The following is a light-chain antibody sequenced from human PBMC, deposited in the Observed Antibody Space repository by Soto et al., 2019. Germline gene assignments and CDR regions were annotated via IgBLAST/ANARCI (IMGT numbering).Light chain of an antibody. V-gene: IGKV3-15*01. J-gene: IGKJ1*01. Sequence: EIVLTQSPGTLSLSPGESATLSCRASQTVSITYLTWYQQKPGQAPRLLIYGASTRATGSPARFSGSGSGTEFTLTISSLQSEDFAVYYCQHYNTWPWTFGQGTKVDIK. CDR1: QTVSITY. CDR2: GAS. CDR3: QHYNTWPWT.